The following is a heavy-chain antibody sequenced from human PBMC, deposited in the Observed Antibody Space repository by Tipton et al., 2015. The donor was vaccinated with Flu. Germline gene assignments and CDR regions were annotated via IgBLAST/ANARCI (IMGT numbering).Heavy chain of an antibody. D-gene: IGHD3-22*01. CDR1: GGSIRSSSYY. Sequence: TLSLTCTVSGGSIRSSSYYWGWIRQPPGKGPEWIGSMLYGGSTYYNPSLECRVTISLDTSKNQFSLKLSSVTAADTAVYYCARDDSGFNDYWGPGTLVTVSS. V-gene: IGHV4-39*07. CDR3: ARDDSGFNDY. J-gene: IGHJ4*02. CDR2: MLYGGST.